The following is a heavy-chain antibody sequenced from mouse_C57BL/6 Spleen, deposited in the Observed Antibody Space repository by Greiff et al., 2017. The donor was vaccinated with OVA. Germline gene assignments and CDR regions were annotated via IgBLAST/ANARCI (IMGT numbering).Heavy chain of an antibody. CDR2: FHPYNDDT. V-gene: IGHV1-47*01. J-gene: IGHJ2*01. Sequence: VQLVESGAELVKPGASVKMSCKASGYTFTTYPIEWMKQNHGKSLEWIGNFHPYNDDTKYNEKFKGKATLTVEKSSSTVYLELSRLTSDDSAVYYCARGPKYGSSYYFDYWGQGTTLTVSS. D-gene: IGHD1-1*01. CDR1: GYTFTTYP. CDR3: ARGPKYGSSYYFDY.